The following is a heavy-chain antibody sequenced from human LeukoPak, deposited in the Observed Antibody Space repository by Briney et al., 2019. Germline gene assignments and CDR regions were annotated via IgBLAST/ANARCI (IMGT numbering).Heavy chain of an antibody. V-gene: IGHV1-46*01. CDR2: INPSGGST. D-gene: IGHD3-9*01. CDR1: GYTFTSYY. J-gene: IGHJ3*02. Sequence: ASVKVSCKASGYTFTSYYMHWVRQAPGQGLEWMGIINPSGGSTSYAQKFQGRVTMTRDTSTSTVYMKLSSLRSEDTAVYYCARRYFDWLSRRDAFDIWGQGTMVIVSS. CDR3: ARRYFDWLSRRDAFDI.